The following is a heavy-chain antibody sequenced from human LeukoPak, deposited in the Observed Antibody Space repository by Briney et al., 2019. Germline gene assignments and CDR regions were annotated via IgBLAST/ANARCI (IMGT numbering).Heavy chain of an antibody. D-gene: IGHD1-26*01. CDR1: GFTFSSYS. CDR2: ISSSSYI. CDR3: ARVYHSGSYYIDY. V-gene: IGHV3-21*01. J-gene: IGHJ4*02. Sequence: PGGSLRLSCAASGFTFSSYSMNWVRQAPGKGLEWVSSISSSSYIYYADSVKGRFTISRDNAKNSLYLQMNSLRAEDTAVYYCARVYHSGSYYIDYWGQGTLVTVSS.